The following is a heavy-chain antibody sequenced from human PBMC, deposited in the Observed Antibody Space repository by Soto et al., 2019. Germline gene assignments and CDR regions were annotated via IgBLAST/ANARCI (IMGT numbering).Heavy chain of an antibody. CDR2: IYWYDFQ. J-gene: IGHJ4*02. D-gene: IGHD6-25*01. CDR1: GFSLTTTGLG. Sequence: QITLKESGPTLVKPTQTLTLTCTFSGFSLTTTGLGVGWIRQPPGKTLEWLASIYWYDFQRYSPSLKSRLTITNDTSKNQVVLTMTNMDPADTATYYCAHRPDGSHFDYWGQGILVTVSS. CDR3: AHRPDGSHFDY. V-gene: IGHV2-5*01.